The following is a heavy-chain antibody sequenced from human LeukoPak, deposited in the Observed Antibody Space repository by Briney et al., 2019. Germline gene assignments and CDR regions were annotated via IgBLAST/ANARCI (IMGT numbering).Heavy chain of an antibody. CDR1: GFTSSDYY. CDR3: ARDACSGGGCYWFDY. CDR2: ISSSGSTI. J-gene: IGHJ4*02. V-gene: IGHV3-11*01. Sequence: GGSLRLSCAASGFTSSDYYMSWIRQAPGKGLEWVSYISSSGSTIYYADSVKGRFTISRDNAKNSLYLQMNSLRAEDTAVYYCARDACSGGGCYWFDYWGQGTLVTVSS. D-gene: IGHD2-15*01.